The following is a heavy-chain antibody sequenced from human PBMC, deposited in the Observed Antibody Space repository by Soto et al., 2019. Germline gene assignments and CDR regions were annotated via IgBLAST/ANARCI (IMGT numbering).Heavy chain of an antibody. D-gene: IGHD2-2*01. CDR1: GVSISSGGYY. Sequence: SETLSLTCTVSGVSISSGGYYWSWIRQHPGKGLEWIGYIYYSGSTYYNPSLKSRVTISVDTSKNQFSLKLSSVTAADTAVYYCARSSENVVVPAAIGYFDYWGQGTLVTVSS. CDR3: ARSSENVVVPAAIGYFDY. J-gene: IGHJ4*02. CDR2: IYYSGST. V-gene: IGHV4-31*03.